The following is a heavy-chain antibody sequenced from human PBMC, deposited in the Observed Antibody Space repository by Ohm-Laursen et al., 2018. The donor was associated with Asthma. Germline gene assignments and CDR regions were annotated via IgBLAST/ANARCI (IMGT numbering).Heavy chain of an antibody. J-gene: IGHJ5*02. Sequence: SQTLSLTCTVSGGSISSGGYYWSWIRQHPGKGLEWIGYIYYSGSTYYNPSLKSRVTISVDTSKNQFSLKLSSVTAADTAVYYCARVEVDYGDPTGVNWFDPWGQGTLVTVSS. CDR1: GGSISSGGYY. CDR3: ARVEVDYGDPTGVNWFDP. D-gene: IGHD4-17*01. CDR2: IYYSGST. V-gene: IGHV4-31*03.